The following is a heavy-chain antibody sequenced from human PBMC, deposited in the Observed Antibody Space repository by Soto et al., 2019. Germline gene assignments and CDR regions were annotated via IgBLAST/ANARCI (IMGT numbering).Heavy chain of an antibody. CDR2: INHSGST. V-gene: IGHV4-34*01. CDR3: ARGAGIYDYIWGSYRYTGNYFDY. D-gene: IGHD3-16*02. Sequence: SETLSLTCAVYGGSFSGYYWSWIRQPPGKGLEWIGEINHSGSTNYNPSLKSRVTISVDTSKNQFSLKLSSVTAADTAVYYCARGAGIYDYIWGSYRYTGNYFDYWGQGTLVTV. CDR1: GGSFSGYY. J-gene: IGHJ4*02.